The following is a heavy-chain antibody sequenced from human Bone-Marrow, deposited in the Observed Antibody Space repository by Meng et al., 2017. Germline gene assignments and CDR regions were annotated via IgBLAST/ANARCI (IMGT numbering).Heavy chain of an antibody. CDR1: GYTFTSYA. CDR3: ASSGYSSSWSSYYYGMDV. Sequence: ASVKVSCKASGYTFTSYAMHWVRQAPGQRLEWMGWINAGNGNTNYAQKLQGRVTMTTDTSTSTAYMGLRSLRSDDTAVYYCASSGYSSSWSSYYYGMDVWGQGTTVTVSS. J-gene: IGHJ6*02. CDR2: INAGNGNT. D-gene: IGHD6-13*01. V-gene: IGHV1-3*01.